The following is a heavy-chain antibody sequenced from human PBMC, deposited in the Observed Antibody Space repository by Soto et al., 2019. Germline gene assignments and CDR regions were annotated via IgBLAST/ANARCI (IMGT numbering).Heavy chain of an antibody. D-gene: IGHD3-3*01. CDR2: IYTSGST. J-gene: IGHJ6*02. Sequence: ILSLTCTVSGGSISSYYWSWIRQPAGKGLGWIGRIYTSGSTNYNPSLKSRVTMSVDTSKNQFSLKLSSVTAADTAVYYCARLGWSGYLPYYYGMDIWGQGTTVTVSS. CDR1: GGSISSYY. V-gene: IGHV4-4*07. CDR3: ARLGWSGYLPYYYGMDI.